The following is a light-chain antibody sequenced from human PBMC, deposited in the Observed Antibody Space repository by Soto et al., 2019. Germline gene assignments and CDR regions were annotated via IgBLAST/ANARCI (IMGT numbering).Light chain of an antibody. CDR3: QQRSNWLT. CDR2: DAS. Sequence: EIVLTQSPATLSLSPGERATLSCRASQSVSSYLAWYQQTPGQAPRLLIYDASNTATGMPARFSGSGSGTDFTLTISSLEPEEFAVYYCQQRSNWLTLGGGTKVEIK. J-gene: IGKJ4*01. CDR1: QSVSSY. V-gene: IGKV3-11*01.